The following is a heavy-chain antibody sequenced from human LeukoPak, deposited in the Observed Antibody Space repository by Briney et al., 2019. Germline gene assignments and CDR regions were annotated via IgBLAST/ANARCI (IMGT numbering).Heavy chain of an antibody. V-gene: IGHV3-33*01. D-gene: IGHD3-10*01. Sequence: GGSLRLSCAASGFTFSSYGIHWVRQAPGEGLEWVAVIWYDGTKKYYADSVKGRFTISRDDSKSTVYLQMNSLRAEDTAVYYCARDYGSGSYPLDYWGQGTLVTVSS. CDR3: ARDYGSGSYPLDY. J-gene: IGHJ4*02. CDR1: GFTFSSYG. CDR2: IWYDGTKK.